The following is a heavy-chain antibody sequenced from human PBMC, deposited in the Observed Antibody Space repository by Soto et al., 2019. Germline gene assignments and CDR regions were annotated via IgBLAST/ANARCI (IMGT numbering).Heavy chain of an antibody. V-gene: IGHV3-9*01. D-gene: IGHD6-19*01. J-gene: IGHJ4*02. CDR2: ISWNSGSI. Sequence: EVQLVESGGGLVQPGRSLRLSCAASGFTFDDYAMHWVRQAPGKGLEWVSGISWNSGSIGYADSVKGRFTISRDNAKNSLYLQMNSLRAEDTALYYCAKAQTVGGSSGWYALFDYWGQGTLVTVSS. CDR1: GFTFDDYA. CDR3: AKAQTVGGSSGWYALFDY.